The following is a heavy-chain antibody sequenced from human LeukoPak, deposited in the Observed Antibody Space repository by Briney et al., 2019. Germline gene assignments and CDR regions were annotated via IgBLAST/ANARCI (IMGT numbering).Heavy chain of an antibody. CDR2: ISYDGSNK. D-gene: IGHD3-9*01. V-gene: IGHV3-30*04. CDR3: AKDKGLDFDWLLYSLADY. J-gene: IGHJ4*02. Sequence: PGGSLRLSCAASGFTFSRYGMHWVRQAPGKGLEWVTAISYDGSNKYYADSVKGRFTISRDNSKNTLYVQMNSLRAEDTAVYYCAKDKGLDFDWLLYSLADYWGQGTLVTVSS. CDR1: GFTFSRYG.